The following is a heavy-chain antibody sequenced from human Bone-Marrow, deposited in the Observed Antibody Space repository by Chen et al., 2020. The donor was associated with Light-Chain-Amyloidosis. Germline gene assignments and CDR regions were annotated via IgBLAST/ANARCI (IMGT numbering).Heavy chain of an antibody. J-gene: IGHJ4*02. Sequence: QVQLVESGGCVVQPGTSLRLSCVGSGFPFSSHAMHWVRQAPGRGLEWVAVISFDGRADSVQGRFTVSRDNSKSTLYLQMDSLRPDDTAVYYCARTLRYGHQVYFDYWGQGTLVTVSS. CDR1: GFPFSSHA. CDR2: ISFDGR. V-gene: IGHV3-30*04. CDR3: ARTLRYGHQVYFDY. D-gene: IGHD3-9*01.